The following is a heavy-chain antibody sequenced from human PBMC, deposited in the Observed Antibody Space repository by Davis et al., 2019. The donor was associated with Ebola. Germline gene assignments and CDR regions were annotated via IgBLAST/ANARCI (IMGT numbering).Heavy chain of an antibody. CDR3: TRDTRSSGWYGDFDS. V-gene: IGHV3-11*01. J-gene: IGHJ4*02. CDR1: GFTFSDYY. D-gene: IGHD6-19*01. Sequence: GESLKISCAASGFTFSDYYMNWIRQAPGKGLEWVSYISSSGTTMYYADSVKGRFTISRDHAKSSLYLQMNSLRDEDTAVYYCTRDTRSSGWYGDFDSWGQGTLVTVS. CDR2: ISSSGTTM.